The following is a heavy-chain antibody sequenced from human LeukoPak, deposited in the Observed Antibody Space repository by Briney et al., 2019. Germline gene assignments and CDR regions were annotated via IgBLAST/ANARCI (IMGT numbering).Heavy chain of an antibody. CDR2: IYSSGDT. Sequence: PSETLSLTCNVSGGSISSYYWNWIRQPPGKGLEWIGYIYSSGDTNYNPSLKSRVIILVDTSKNQFSLKVMSVTAADTAVYYCARRIRGYDYFDYWGQGTLVTVSS. D-gene: IGHD5-12*01. V-gene: IGHV4-59*01. CDR1: GGSISSYY. CDR3: ARRIRGYDYFDY. J-gene: IGHJ4*02.